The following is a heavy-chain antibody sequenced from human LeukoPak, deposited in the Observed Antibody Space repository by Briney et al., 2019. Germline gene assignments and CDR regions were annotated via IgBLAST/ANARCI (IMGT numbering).Heavy chain of an antibody. CDR1: GGSIRSSYYY. D-gene: IGHD3-22*01. J-gene: IGHJ4*02. Sequence: PSETLSLTCTVSGGSIRSSYYYWGWIRQPPGKGLEWIGSIYDSGSTYYNPSLKSRVTISVDTSKSQFSLKLSSVTAADTAVYYCAREAPYYYDSSGYYHLRLFDYWGQGTLVTVSS. CDR3: AREAPYYYDSSGYYHLRLFDY. CDR2: IYDSGST. V-gene: IGHV4-39*07.